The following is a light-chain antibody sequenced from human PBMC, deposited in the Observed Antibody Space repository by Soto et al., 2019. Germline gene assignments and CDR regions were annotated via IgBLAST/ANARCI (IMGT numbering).Light chain of an antibody. CDR3: QQRSNWPPIT. Sequence: EIVLTQSPATLSLSPGERATLSCRASQSVSSYLAWYQQKPGQAPRLLIYDASNRATGIPARFSGSGSGTDFTLTISSLEPEDFAVYYGQQRSNWPPITCGGGTKVEIK. V-gene: IGKV3-11*01. CDR2: DAS. CDR1: QSVSSY. J-gene: IGKJ4*01.